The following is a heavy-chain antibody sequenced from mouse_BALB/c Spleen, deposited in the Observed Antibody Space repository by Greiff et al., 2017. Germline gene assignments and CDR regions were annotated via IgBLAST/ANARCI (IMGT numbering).Heavy chain of an antibody. D-gene: IGHD4-1*01. CDR1: GFTFSSYG. V-gene: IGHV5-6*01. CDR2: ISSGDSYT. CDR3: ARPTGTQYFDD. Sequence: EVHLVESGGDLVKPGGSLKLSCAASGFTFSSYGMSWVRQTPDKRLEWVATISSGDSYTYYPDSVTGRFTISRDNTKNTLYLQMSSLKSEDTAMYYCARPTGTQYFDDWGEGTTLTVSS. J-gene: IGHJ2*01.